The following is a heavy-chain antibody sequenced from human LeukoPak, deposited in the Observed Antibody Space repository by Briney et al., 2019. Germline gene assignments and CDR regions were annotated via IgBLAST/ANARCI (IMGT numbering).Heavy chain of an antibody. CDR3: ARDGVLRYFDWSPRNDAFDI. J-gene: IGHJ3*02. V-gene: IGHV4-38-2*02. D-gene: IGHD3-9*01. CDR2: IDNIGST. CDR1: GYSISSGYY. Sequence: SETLSLTCTVSGYSISSGYYWGWIRQPPGKGLEWIGNIDNIGSTYYNPSLKSRVTISVDTSKNQFSLKLSSVTAADTAVYYCARDGVLRYFDWSPRNDAFDIWGQGTMVTVSS.